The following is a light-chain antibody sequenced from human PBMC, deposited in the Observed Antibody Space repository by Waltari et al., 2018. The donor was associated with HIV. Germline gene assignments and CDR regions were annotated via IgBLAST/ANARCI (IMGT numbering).Light chain of an antibody. CDR1: PSISAK. CDR2: EAA. V-gene: IGKV3-15*01. CDR3: QQYDSGPRGIT. Sequence: DIVMTPSPPTLSVSPGQRVTLSCRASPSISAKVAWYLQRPGQAPRLLIYEAATRPTGIPARFSGSGSGTEFTLTISSLQSEDFATYFCQQYDSGPRGITFGQGTMLEIK. J-gene: IGKJ2*01.